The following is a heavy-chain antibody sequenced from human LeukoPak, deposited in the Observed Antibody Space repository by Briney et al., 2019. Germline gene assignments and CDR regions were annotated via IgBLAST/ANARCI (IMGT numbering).Heavy chain of an antibody. J-gene: IGHJ4*02. CDR3: AKEKRGVVVVAAVFDY. CDR2: ISGSGGST. CDR1: GFTFSSYA. D-gene: IGHD2-15*01. V-gene: IGHV3-23*01. Sequence: GGSLRLSCAASGFTFSSYAMSWVRQAPGKGLEWVSAISGSGGSTYYADSVKGRFTISRDNSKSTLYLQMNSLRAEDTAVYYCAKEKRGVVVVAAVFDYWGQGTLVTVSS.